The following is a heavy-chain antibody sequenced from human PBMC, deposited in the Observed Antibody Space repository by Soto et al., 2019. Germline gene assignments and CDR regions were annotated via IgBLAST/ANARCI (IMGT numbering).Heavy chain of an antibody. CDR3: ARGNCGSTSCYPFGYYYYYMDV. CDR2: IIPILGIA. V-gene: IGHV1-69*02. Sequence: SVKVSCKASGGTFSSYTISWVRQAPGQGLEWMGRIIPILGIANYAQKFQGRVTITADKSTSTAYMELSSLRSEDTAVYYCARGNCGSTSCYPFGYYYYYMDVWGKGTTGTVCS. D-gene: IGHD2-2*01. J-gene: IGHJ6*03. CDR1: GGTFSSYT.